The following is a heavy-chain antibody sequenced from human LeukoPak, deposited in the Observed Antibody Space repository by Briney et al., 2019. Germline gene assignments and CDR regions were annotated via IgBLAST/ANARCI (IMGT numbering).Heavy chain of an antibody. V-gene: IGHV3-30*18. Sequence: GGSLRLSCAASGFTFSYYGMHWVRQAPGKGLEWVAVISYDGGNKYYADSVKGRFTISRDNSKNTLDLQMNSLRAEDTAVYYCAELGITMIGGVWGKGTTVTISS. D-gene: IGHD3-10*02. CDR3: AELGITMIGGV. CDR2: ISYDGGNK. J-gene: IGHJ6*04. CDR1: GFTFSYYG.